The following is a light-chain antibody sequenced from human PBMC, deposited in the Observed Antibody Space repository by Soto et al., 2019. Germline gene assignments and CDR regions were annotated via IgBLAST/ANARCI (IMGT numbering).Light chain of an antibody. CDR1: QTISSW. Sequence: DIQMTQSPSTLSASVGDRVTITCRASQTISSWLAWYQQKPGKAPKLLIYDVSTLGSGVPSRFSGSGSRTDFTLTISSLQPDDFATYYCQQSNTFWTFGQGTKVEIK. CDR2: DVS. V-gene: IGKV1-5*01. CDR3: QQSNTFWT. J-gene: IGKJ1*01.